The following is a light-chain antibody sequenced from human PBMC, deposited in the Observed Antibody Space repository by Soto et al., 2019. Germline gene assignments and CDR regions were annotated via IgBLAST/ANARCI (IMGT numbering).Light chain of an antibody. V-gene: IGKV3-15*01. J-gene: IGKJ2*01. CDR2: EAY. CDR1: QSVATN. CDR3: QHHNHWPY. Sequence: IVMTQSPATLPVSPGERATLSCRASQSVATNLACYQQKPGQAPRLLIYEAYTSATGIPARFSGSGTGTEFTLTSSSLQSEDFAVYYCQHHNHWPYFSQGASLESK.